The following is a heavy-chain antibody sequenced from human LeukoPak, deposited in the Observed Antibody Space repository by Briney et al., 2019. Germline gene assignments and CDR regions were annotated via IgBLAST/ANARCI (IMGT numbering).Heavy chain of an antibody. V-gene: IGHV5-51*01. CDR2: IYPGDSDT. CDR3: ARNPSYGSGLEDAFDI. D-gene: IGHD3-10*01. CDR1: GYSFTSYW. J-gene: IGHJ3*02. Sequence: GESLKISCKGSGYSFTSYWIGWVRQMPGKGLEWMGIIYPGDSDTRYSPSFQGQVTISADESISTAYLQWSSLKASDTAMYYCARNPSYGSGLEDAFDIWGQGTMVTVSS.